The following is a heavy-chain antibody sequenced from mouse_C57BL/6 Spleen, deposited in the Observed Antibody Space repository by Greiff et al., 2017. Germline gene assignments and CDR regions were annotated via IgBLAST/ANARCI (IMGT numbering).Heavy chain of an antibody. V-gene: IGHV1-4*01. J-gene: IGHJ4*01. CDR3: ARPITTVVDYYAMDY. Sequence: VQLQQSGAELARPGASVKMSCKASGYTFTSYTMHWVKQRPGQGLEWIGYINRSSGYTKYNQKFKDKATLTADKSSSTAYMQLSSLTSADSAVYYCARPITTVVDYYAMDYWGQGTSVTVSS. D-gene: IGHD1-1*01. CDR2: INRSSGYT. CDR1: GYTFTSYT.